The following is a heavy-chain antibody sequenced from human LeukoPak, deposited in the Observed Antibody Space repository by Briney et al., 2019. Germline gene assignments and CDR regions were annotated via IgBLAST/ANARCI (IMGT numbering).Heavy chain of an antibody. D-gene: IGHD6-25*01. CDR1: PFTFSGYW. CDR2: INSDGYSI. Sequence: GGSLRLSCAAPPFTFSGYWMHWVRQPPGKGLAWVSRINSDGYSITYADSVKGRFTISRDNTKNTLYLQMNSLIAEDTAVYFCARAAYSSGFDSWGQGTLVTVSS. V-gene: IGHV3-74*03. CDR3: ARAAYSSGFDS. J-gene: IGHJ5*01.